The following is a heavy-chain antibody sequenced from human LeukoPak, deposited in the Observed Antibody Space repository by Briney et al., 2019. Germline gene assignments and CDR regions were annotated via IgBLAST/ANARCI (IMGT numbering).Heavy chain of an antibody. CDR1: GITFSTHA. V-gene: IGHV3-21*01. J-gene: IGHJ4*02. D-gene: IGHD2-15*01. CDR3: ARKDIEVQYQGGFDY. CDR2: ISSSGTYI. Sequence: GGSLRLSCAVSGITFSTHAMSWVRQAPGKGLEWVSSISSSGTYIYYADSLKGRFTISRDNAKNSLYLQMNSLRAEDTAVYYCARKDIEVQYQGGFDYWGQGTLVTVSS.